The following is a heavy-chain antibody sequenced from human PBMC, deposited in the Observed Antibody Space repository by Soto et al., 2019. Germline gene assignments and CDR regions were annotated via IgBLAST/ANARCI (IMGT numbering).Heavy chain of an antibody. CDR1: GFTFTTYW. Sequence: VQLVESGGGLVQPGGSLRLSCAASGFTFTTYWMSWVRQAPGKGLECVASIRPDGSDSHYVDSVKGRFIISRDNAKNSLDLQMNSLRVEDTAVYYCARGGWRWFDPWGQGTLVTVSS. D-gene: IGHD3-10*01. V-gene: IGHV3-7*01. CDR3: ARGGWRWFDP. CDR2: IRPDGSDS. J-gene: IGHJ5*02.